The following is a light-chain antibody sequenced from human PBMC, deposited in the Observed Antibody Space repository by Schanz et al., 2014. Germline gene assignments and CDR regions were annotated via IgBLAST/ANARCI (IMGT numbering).Light chain of an antibody. Sequence: DIVMTQSPDSLAVSLGERATINCKSSQSVLYTSNNKNYLAWYQHKPGQPPKLLIHWASTRESGVPNRFSGSGSGTDFTLTISSLQAEDFAVYYCQQYKNWPPYTFGQGTKLEIK. CDR2: WAS. CDR1: QSVLYTSNNKNY. CDR3: QQYKNWPPYT. V-gene: IGKV4-1*01. J-gene: IGKJ2*01.